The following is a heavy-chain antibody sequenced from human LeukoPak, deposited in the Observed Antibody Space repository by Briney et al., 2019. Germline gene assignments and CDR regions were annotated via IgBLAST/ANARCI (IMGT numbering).Heavy chain of an antibody. CDR3: ARLLAAAGHSHDY. Sequence: ASVKVSCKATGGTLSSYAISWVRQAPGQGLEWMGRIIPIFGTANYAQKFQGRVTITTDESTSTAYMGLSSLRSEDTAVYYCARLLAAAGHSHDYWGQGTLVTVSS. CDR1: GGTLSSYA. V-gene: IGHV1-69*05. CDR2: IIPIFGTA. D-gene: IGHD6-13*01. J-gene: IGHJ4*02.